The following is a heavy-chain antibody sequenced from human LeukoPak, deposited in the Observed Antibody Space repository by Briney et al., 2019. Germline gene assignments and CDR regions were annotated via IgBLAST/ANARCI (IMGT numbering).Heavy chain of an antibody. Sequence: ASVKASCKASGYTFTSYYMHWVRHSPGQGLEWIGIINPIVGSTSYAQKFQGRGTMTRDTSTSTVYMELSSLRSEDTAVYYCARAVSPRYGSNDYWGQGTLVTVSS. V-gene: IGHV1-46*01. CDR2: INPIVGST. D-gene: IGHD4/OR15-4a*01. CDR1: GYTFTSYY. CDR3: ARAVSPRYGSNDY. J-gene: IGHJ4*02.